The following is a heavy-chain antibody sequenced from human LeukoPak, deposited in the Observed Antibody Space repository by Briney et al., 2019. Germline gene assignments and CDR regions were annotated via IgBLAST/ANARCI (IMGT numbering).Heavy chain of an antibody. CDR3: ARDLKQWELKDY. V-gene: IGHV3-7*01. D-gene: IGHD1-26*01. J-gene: IGHJ4*02. CDR2: IKQDGSAQ. Sequence: GGSLRLSCAASGFTFSRYWMNWVRQAPGKGLEWVANIKQDGSAQNYVDSVKGRFTISRDNAKNSLYLQMNSLRAEDTAVYYCARDLKQWELKDYWGQGTLVTVSS. CDR1: GFTFSRYW.